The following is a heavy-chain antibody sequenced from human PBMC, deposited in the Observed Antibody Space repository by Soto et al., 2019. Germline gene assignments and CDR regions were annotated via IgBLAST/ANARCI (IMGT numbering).Heavy chain of an antibody. CDR3: ATEQWGMVRGASAFDI. Sequence: PSETLSLTCTVSGGSISSGDYYWSWIRQPPGKGLEWIRYIYYSWSTYYNPSLKSRVTISVDTSKNQVYVKVSSVTAAATAVYYCATEQWGMVRGASAFDIWGQGTMVTVSS. V-gene: IGHV4-30-4*01. CDR1: GGSISSGDYY. CDR2: IYYSWST. J-gene: IGHJ3*02. D-gene: IGHD3-10*01.